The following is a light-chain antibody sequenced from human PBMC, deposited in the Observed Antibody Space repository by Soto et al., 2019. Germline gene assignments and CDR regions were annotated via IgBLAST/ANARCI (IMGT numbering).Light chain of an antibody. CDR3: HQGYSTPRT. CDR1: QSIRRY. CDR2: AAS. V-gene: IGKV1-39*01. J-gene: IGKJ1*01. Sequence: DIQMTQSPSSLSASVGDRVTITCRASQSIRRYLNWYPQKPGKAPQLLIYAASSLQSGVPSRFSGSGSGTDFTLTISSLQPEDVATYYCHQGYSTPRTFGQGTMVEIK.